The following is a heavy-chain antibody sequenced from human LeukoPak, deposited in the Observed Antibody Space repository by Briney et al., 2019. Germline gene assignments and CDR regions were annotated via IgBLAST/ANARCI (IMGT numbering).Heavy chain of an antibody. J-gene: IGHJ4*02. CDR2: IKQDGSEK. Sequence: PGGSLRLSCAASGFTFSSYWMSWVRQAPGKGLEWVANIKQDGSEKYYVDSVKGRFTISRDNAKNSLYLQMNSLRAEDTAVYYCARDQGTYSSSSRSDYWGQGTLVTVSS. CDR3: ARDQGTYSSSSRSDY. CDR1: GFTFSSYW. V-gene: IGHV3-7*01. D-gene: IGHD6-6*01.